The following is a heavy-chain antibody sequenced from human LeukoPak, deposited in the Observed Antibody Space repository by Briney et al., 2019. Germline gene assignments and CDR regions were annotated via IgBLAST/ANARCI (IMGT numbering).Heavy chain of an antibody. CDR2: IYGSGST. D-gene: IGHD3-10*01. CDR3: SRDMVRDTLTYWFDP. Sequence: PSETLSLTCTISGASINGYYWSWIRQPAGKGLEWIGRIYGSGSTNYNPSLESRVTVSSDTSKNHFSLQLRSVTAADTAVYYCSRDMVRDTLTYWFDPWGPGILVTVSS. V-gene: IGHV4-4*07. J-gene: IGHJ5*02. CDR1: GASINGYY.